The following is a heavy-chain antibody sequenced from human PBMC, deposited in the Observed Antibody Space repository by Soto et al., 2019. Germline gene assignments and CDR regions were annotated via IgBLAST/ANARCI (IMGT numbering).Heavy chain of an antibody. Sequence: GESLRLSCEASGISSFSYYYMSGIRQAPGKGLEWVSVISSGETTYSQYEESVRGRFTMSRDNAQKSVYLQMNSLRADDTAIYYCARTMGTAPFFDIWGPGTKVTVSS. CDR3: ARTMGTAPFFDI. CDR1: GISSFSYYY. D-gene: IGHD1-1*01. J-gene: IGHJ3*02. V-gene: IGHV3-11*06. CDR2: ISSGETTYS.